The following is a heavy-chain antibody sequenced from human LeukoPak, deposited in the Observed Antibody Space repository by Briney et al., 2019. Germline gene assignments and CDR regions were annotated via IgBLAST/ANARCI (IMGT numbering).Heavy chain of an antibody. CDR2: ISGSGGST. D-gene: IGHD3-22*01. CDR3: AKVHYYDSSGAYS. CDR1: GFTFSSYA. J-gene: IGHJ4*02. Sequence: PGGSLRLSCAASGFTFSSYAMSWVRQAPGKGLERVSAISGSGGSTYYADSVKGRFTISRDNSKNTLYLQMNSLRAEDTAVYYCAKVHYYDSSGAYSWGQGTLVTVSS. V-gene: IGHV3-23*01.